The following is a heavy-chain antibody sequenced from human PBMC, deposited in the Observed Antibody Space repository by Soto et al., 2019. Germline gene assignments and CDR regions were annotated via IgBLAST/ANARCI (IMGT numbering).Heavy chain of an antibody. J-gene: IGHJ6*02. Sequence: PXETLSLTCTVAGCSISSGDYYWSWIRQSPEKGLEWIGYIYYTGSTNSNPSLKSRTSISVDTSKNQFSLKLNSVTAADTAVYYCARGRSTSYDWGLDASGQGTTATVSS. CDR3: ARGRSTSYDWGLDA. V-gene: IGHV4-30-4*01. CDR2: IYYTGST. D-gene: IGHD2-2*01. CDR1: GCSISSGDYY.